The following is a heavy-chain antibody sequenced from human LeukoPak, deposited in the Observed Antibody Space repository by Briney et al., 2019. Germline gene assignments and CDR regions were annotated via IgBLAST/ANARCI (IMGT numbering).Heavy chain of an antibody. CDR2: IRYDGSNK. V-gene: IGHV3-30*02. Sequence: GSLRLSCAASGFTFSSYGMHWVRQAPGKGLEWVAFIRYDGSNKYYADSVKGRFTISRDNSKNTLYPQMNSLRAEDTAVYYCAKQRITIFGVVIPPDYWGQGTLVTVSS. D-gene: IGHD3-3*01. CDR1: GFTFSSYG. CDR3: AKQRITIFGVVIPPDY. J-gene: IGHJ4*02.